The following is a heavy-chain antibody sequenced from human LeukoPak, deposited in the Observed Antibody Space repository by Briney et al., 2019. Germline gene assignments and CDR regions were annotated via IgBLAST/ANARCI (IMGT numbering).Heavy chain of an antibody. CDR2: INPSGGST. Sequence: ASVKVSCKASGYTFTSYYMHWVRQAPGQGLEWMGIINPSGGSTSYAQKFQGRVTMTRDTSTSTVYMELSSLRSEDTAVYYCARDHGDDYVWGSYQHYWGQGTLVTVSS. V-gene: IGHV1-46*01. J-gene: IGHJ4*02. D-gene: IGHD3-16*02. CDR3: ARDHGDDYVWGSYQHY. CDR1: GYTFTSYY.